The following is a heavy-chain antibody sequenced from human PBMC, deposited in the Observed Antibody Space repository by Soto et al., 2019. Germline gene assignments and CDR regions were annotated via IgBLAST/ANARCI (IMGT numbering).Heavy chain of an antibody. V-gene: IGHV1-69*01. CDR2: IIPMFGTS. D-gene: IGHD2-2*02. CDR1: GGTFSGYA. CDR3: ARGSCSSTSCYKEYYFDL. J-gene: IGHJ4*02. Sequence: QVQLVQSGAEVKKPGSSVKVSCKASGGTFSGYAISWVRQAPGQGLEWMGEIIPMFGTSNYAQKFQGRVTITADESTSTAYMDLSSLRSEDTAVYYCARGSCSSTSCYKEYYFDLGGQGTLVTVSS.